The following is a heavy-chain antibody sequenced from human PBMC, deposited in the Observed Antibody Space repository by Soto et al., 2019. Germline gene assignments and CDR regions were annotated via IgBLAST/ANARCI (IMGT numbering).Heavy chain of an antibody. V-gene: IGHV4-34*01. J-gene: IGHJ6*03. D-gene: IGHD5-18*01. CDR2: INHSGST. CDR3: ARPEDTAIPFRLGHHSYYYMDV. CDR1: GFTISSNY. Sequence: GSLRLSCAASGFTISSNYMSWVRQAPGKGLEWIGEINHSGSTNYNPSLKSRVTISVDTSKNQFSLKLSSVTAADTAVYYCARPEDTAIPFRLGHHSYYYMDVWGKVTTVTVSS.